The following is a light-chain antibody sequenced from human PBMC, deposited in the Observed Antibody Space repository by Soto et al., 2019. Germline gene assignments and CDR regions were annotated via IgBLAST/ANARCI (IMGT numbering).Light chain of an antibody. CDR2: DAS. V-gene: IGKV3-11*01. CDR1: QSVSSN. Sequence: ENVLTQSPATLSLSPGERATLSCRASQSVSSNLAWYQQKPGQAPRLLIYDASNRATGIPARFSGSGSGTDVTLTISSLQPEDFAVYYCHQRSNWPPTFGGGTKVEIK. CDR3: HQRSNWPPT. J-gene: IGKJ4*01.